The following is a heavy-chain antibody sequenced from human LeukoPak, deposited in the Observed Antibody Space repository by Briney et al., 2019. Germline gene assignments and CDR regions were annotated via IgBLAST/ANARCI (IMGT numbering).Heavy chain of an antibody. V-gene: IGHV3-23*01. CDR1: GFTFSNYA. CDR2: ISGSGGST. Sequence: GGSLRLSCAASGFTFSNYAMSWVRQAPGKGLEWVSAISGSGGSTYYADSVKGRFTISGDNSKNTLYLQMNSLRAEDTAVYYCAKGRDYYDSSGYYWDYWGQGTLVTVSS. CDR3: AKGRDYYDSSGYYWDY. J-gene: IGHJ4*02. D-gene: IGHD3-22*01.